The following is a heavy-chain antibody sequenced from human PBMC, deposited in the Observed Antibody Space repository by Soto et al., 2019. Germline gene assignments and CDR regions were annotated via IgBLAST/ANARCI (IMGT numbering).Heavy chain of an antibody. CDR3: ARGWTQAFAWRWFDH. J-gene: IGHJ5*02. V-gene: IGHV1-8*01. D-gene: IGHD1-1*01. CDR2: MNPISGST. CDR1: GYTFTSYD. Sequence: QVQLVQSGAEVKKPGASVKVSCKASGYTFTSYDLKWVRQATRQGLEWMGWMNPISGSTGYAQKFQGRVTMTRNTSISTAYMEVSSLRSEDTAVYYCARGWTQAFAWRWFDHWGQGALVTVSS.